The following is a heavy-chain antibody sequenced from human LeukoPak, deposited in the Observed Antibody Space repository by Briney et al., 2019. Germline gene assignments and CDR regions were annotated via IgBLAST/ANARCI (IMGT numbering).Heavy chain of an antibody. V-gene: IGHV5-51*01. J-gene: IGHJ6*02. CDR2: IYPVDSDT. CDR3: ARREVTMVRGVIQNYYGMDV. CDR1: GYSFTSYS. Sequence: GESLKTSCKGSGYSFTSYSSGCVRQIPGKGLEWLGIIYPVDSDTRYSPSFQGQVAISDDKSISTADLQWNRLKASDTAMYYCARREVTMVRGVIQNYYGMDVWGQGTTVTVSS. D-gene: IGHD3-10*01.